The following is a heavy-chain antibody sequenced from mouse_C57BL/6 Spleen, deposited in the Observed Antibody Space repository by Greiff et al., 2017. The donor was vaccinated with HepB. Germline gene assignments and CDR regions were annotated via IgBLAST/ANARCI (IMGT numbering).Heavy chain of an antibody. Sequence: LQQSGPGILQPSQTLSLTCSFSGFSLSTFGMGVGWIRQPSGKGLEWLAHIWWDDDKYYNPALKSRLTISKDTSKNQVFLKIANVDTADTATYYCARIGYYGSTSYFDYWGQGTTLTVSS. CDR1: GFSLSTFGMG. CDR3: ARIGYYGSTSYFDY. D-gene: IGHD1-1*01. V-gene: IGHV8-8*01. CDR2: IWWDDDK. J-gene: IGHJ2*01.